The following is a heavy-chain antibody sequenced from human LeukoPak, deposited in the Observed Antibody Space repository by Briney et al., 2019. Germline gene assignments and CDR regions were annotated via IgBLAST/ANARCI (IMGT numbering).Heavy chain of an antibody. J-gene: IGHJ6*02. CDR1: GYTFTSYD. V-gene: IGHV1-8*01. Sequence: ASVKVSCKASGYTFTSYDINWVRQATGQGLEWMGWMNPNSGNTGYAQKFQGRATMTRNTSISTAYMELSSLRSEDTAVYYCARGPANWGFYYYYGMDVWGQGTTVTVSS. CDR3: ARGPANWGFYYYYGMDV. D-gene: IGHD7-27*01. CDR2: MNPNSGNT.